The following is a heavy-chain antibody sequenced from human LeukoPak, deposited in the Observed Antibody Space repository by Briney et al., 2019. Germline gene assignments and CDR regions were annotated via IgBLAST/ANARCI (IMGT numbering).Heavy chain of an antibody. CDR3: AKTIASLGSGARYFDP. CDR2: MHPGESEI. Sequence: GESLRISCKASGYSFTNYWIAWVRQKPGKGLEWMGIMHPGESEINYSPSFEGQVAISADTSISTAYLEWYSLKASDSAIYYCAKTIASLGSGARYFDPWGQGTMITVSS. J-gene: IGHJ5*02. CDR1: GYSFTNYW. D-gene: IGHD5/OR15-5a*01. V-gene: IGHV5-51*01.